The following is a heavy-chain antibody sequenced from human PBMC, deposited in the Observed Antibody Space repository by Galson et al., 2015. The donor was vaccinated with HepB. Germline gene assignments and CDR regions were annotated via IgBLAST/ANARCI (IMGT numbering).Heavy chain of an antibody. Sequence: LRLSCAASGFTFSSYAIHLVRQAPGQGPEWVALISYDGTNTDYADSVKGRFTISRDISKNTLSLQMNSLRTEDTAVYYCERGVSSGCYLVLDPWGQGTLVTVSS. CDR2: ISYDGTNT. CDR3: ERGVSSGCYLVLDP. D-gene: IGHD3-22*01. J-gene: IGHJ5*02. V-gene: IGHV3-30*01. CDR1: GFTFSSYA.